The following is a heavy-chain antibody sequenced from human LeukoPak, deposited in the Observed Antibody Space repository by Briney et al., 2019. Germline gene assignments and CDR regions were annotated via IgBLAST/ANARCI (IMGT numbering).Heavy chain of an antibody. J-gene: IGHJ4*02. CDR1: GFTFSSYA. V-gene: IGHV3-23*01. CDR2: MSGSGGNT. Sequence: PGGSLRLSCAASGFTFSSYAMSWVRQAPGKGLEWVSAMSGSGGNTYYADSVKGRFTISRDNSKNTLYLQMNSLRADDTAVYYCAKDVAASGACDYWGQGTLVTVSS. D-gene: IGHD6-13*01. CDR3: AKDVAASGACDY.